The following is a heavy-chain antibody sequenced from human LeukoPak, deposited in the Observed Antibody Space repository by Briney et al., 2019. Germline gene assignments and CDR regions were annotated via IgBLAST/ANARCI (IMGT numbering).Heavy chain of an antibody. J-gene: IGHJ6*03. CDR3: AKNGDRGAYCTGGTCYPYFYYYMDV. V-gene: IGHV3-23*01. D-gene: IGHD2-15*01. CDR1: GFTFRNHG. CDR2: ISSTGGTT. Sequence: GGSLRLSCAASGFTFRNHGMNWVRQAPGKGLEWVSSISSTGGTTYYADSVKGRFTISRDNSKNTLYLQMNSLRAEDTAIYYCAKNGDRGAYCTGGTCYPYFYYYMDVWGKETTVTI.